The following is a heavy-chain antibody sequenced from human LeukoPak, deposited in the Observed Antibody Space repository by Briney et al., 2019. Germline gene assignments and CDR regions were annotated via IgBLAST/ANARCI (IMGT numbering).Heavy chain of an antibody. V-gene: IGHV4-59*01. D-gene: IGHD6-6*01. CDR3: ARETALAARLGYYYYGMDV. Sequence: SETLSLTCTVSGGSISSYYWSWIRQPPGKGLEWIGYIDYSGSTNYNPSLKSRVTISVDTSKNQFSLKLSSVTAADTAVYYCARETALAARLGYYYYGMDVWGQGTTVTVSS. CDR2: IDYSGST. J-gene: IGHJ6*02. CDR1: GGSISSYY.